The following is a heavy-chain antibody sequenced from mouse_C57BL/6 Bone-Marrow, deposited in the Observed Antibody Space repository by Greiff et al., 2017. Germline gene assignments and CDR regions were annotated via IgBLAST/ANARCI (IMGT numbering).Heavy chain of an antibody. CDR2: IRLKSDNYAT. CDR3: TSDDYYAMDY. D-gene: IGHD2-13*01. V-gene: IGHV6-3*01. CDR1: GFTFSNYW. J-gene: IGHJ4*01. Sequence: EVKLEESGGGLVQPGGSMKLSCVASGFTFSNYWMNWVRQSPEKGLEWVAQIRLKSDNYATHYAESVKGRFTISRDDSKMSVYLQMNNLRAEDTGIYYCTSDDYYAMDYWGQGTSVTVSS.